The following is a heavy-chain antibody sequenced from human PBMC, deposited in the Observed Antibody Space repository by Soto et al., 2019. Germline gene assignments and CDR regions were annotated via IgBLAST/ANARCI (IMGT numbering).Heavy chain of an antibody. CDR1: GGSISSYY. CDR3: ARSYCSGSSNDY. V-gene: IGHV4-4*07. D-gene: IGHD3-10*01. Sequence: SETLSLTCTVSGGSISSYYWSWIRQPAGKGLEWIGRIYTSGSTNYNPSLKSRVTISVDTSKNQFSLKLSSVTAADTAVYYCARSYCSGSSNDYWGQGTLVTVSS. J-gene: IGHJ4*02. CDR2: IYTSGST.